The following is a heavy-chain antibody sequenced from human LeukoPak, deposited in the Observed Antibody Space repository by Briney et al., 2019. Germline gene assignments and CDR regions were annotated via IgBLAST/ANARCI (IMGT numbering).Heavy chain of an antibody. CDR3: ARDVLRYFDWLSEGSYGMDV. Sequence: SETLSLTCTVSGGSISSSSYYWGWIRQPPGKGLEWIGSIYYSGSTYYNPSLKSRVTISVDTSKNQFSLKLSSVTAADTAVYYCARDVLRYFDWLSEGSYGMDVRGQGTTVTVSS. CDR2: IYYSGST. D-gene: IGHD3-9*01. V-gene: IGHV4-39*07. J-gene: IGHJ6*02. CDR1: GGSISSSSYY.